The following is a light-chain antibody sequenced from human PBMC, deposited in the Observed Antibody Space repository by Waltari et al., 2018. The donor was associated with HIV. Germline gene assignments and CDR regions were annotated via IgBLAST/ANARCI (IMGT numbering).Light chain of an antibody. V-gene: IGKV1-16*01. CDR2: ATS. CDR1: PGIGNY. Sequence: IPMTQSPSSLSASVGERVPIICRASPGIGNYLAWFSQKPGKAPKSLIYATSALQSGAPSRFSGSGFGTDFTLTITSLQPEDFATYYCQQYKSYPWTFGQGTKVEI. CDR3: QQYKSYPWT. J-gene: IGKJ1*01.